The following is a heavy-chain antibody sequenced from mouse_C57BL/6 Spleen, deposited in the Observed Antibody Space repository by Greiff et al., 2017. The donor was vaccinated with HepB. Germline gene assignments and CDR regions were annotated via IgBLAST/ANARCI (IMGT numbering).Heavy chain of an antibody. J-gene: IGHJ2*01. CDR1: GYTFTSYW. CDR2: IDPSDSET. D-gene: IGHD1-1*01. Sequence: QVQLQQPGAELVRPGSSVKLSCKASGYTFTSYWMHWVKQRPIQGLEWIGNIDPSDSETHYNQKFKDKATLTVDKSSSTAYMQLSSLTAEDSAVYYCARGGITTVVATGYWGQGTTLTVSS. CDR3: ARGGITTVVATGY. V-gene: IGHV1-52*01.